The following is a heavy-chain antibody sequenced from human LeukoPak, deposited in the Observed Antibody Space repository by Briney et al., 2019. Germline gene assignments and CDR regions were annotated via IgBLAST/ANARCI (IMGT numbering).Heavy chain of an antibody. CDR1: GYTVSSNY. CDR3: AKASSETNFDY. D-gene: IGHD2-2*01. CDR2: IYSGGNT. Sequence: GGSPRLSCAASGYTVSSNYMSWVRQAPGKGLEWVSVIYSGGNTYYADSVKGRFTISRDNSQNTLYLQMNSLRVEDTAVYYCAKASSETNFDYWGQGTLVTVSS. J-gene: IGHJ4*02. V-gene: IGHV3-66*01.